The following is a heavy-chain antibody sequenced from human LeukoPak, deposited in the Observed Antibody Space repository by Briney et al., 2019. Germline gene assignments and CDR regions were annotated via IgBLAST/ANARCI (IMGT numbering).Heavy chain of an antibody. D-gene: IGHD1-7*01. CDR2: MNPNSGNT. J-gene: IGHJ6*03. CDR1: GYTFTSYD. V-gene: IGHV1-8*01. Sequence: GASVKVSCKASGYTFTSYDINWVRQATGQGLEWMGWMNPNSGNTGYAQKFQGRVTITTDESTSTAYMELSSLRSEDTAVYYCAGDRSKMELRSDYYYMDVWGKGTTVTVSS. CDR3: AGDRSKMELRSDYYYMDV.